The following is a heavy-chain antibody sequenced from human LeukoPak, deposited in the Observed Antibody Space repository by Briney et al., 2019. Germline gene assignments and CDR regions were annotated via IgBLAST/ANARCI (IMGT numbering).Heavy chain of an antibody. V-gene: IGHV3-11*01. CDR2: ISSSGSTI. CDR1: GFTFSDYY. CDR3: ARGREILWFGERLGDWFDP. Sequence: GGSLRLSCAASGFTFSDYYMSWIRQAPGKGLEWVSYISSSGSTIYYADSVKGRFTISRDNAKNSLYLQMNSLRADDTAVYYCARGREILWFGERLGDWFDPWGQGTLVTVSS. J-gene: IGHJ5*02. D-gene: IGHD3-10*01.